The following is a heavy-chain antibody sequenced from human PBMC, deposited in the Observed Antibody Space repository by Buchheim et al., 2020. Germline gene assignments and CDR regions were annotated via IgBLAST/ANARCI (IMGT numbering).Heavy chain of an antibody. D-gene: IGHD3-3*01. Sequence: QVQLQQWGAGLLKPSETLSLTCAVYGGSFSGYYWSWIRQPPGKGLEWIGEINHSGSTNYNPSLKSRVTISVDKSKNQFSLKLSSVTAADTAVYYCARWVPIFGVVTSYGMDVWGQGTT. J-gene: IGHJ6*02. CDR1: GGSFSGYY. V-gene: IGHV4-34*01. CDR3: ARWVPIFGVVTSYGMDV. CDR2: INHSGST.